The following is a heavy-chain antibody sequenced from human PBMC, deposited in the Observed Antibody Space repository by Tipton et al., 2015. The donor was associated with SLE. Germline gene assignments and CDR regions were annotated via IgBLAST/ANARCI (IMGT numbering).Heavy chain of an antibody. Sequence: SLRLSCAASGFTFSSYSMNWVRQAPGKGPEWVSSINSRSIYIYDADSVRGRFTISRDNAKKSVYLQMNSLRAEDTAVYYCARSPDIVVVPAAKDYYYYMDVWGKGTTVTVSS. CDR1: GFTFSSYS. CDR2: INSRSIYI. J-gene: IGHJ6*03. V-gene: IGHV3-21*01. CDR3: ARSPDIVVVPAAKDYYYYMDV. D-gene: IGHD2-2*01.